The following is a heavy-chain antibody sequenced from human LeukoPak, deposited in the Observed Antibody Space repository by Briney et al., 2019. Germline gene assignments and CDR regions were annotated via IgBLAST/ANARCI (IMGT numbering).Heavy chain of an antibody. J-gene: IGHJ4*02. D-gene: IGHD1-7*01. CDR3: AKGETIDY. CDR2: INWIGGSP. V-gene: IGHV3-20*04. CDR1: GFSFHDYG. Sequence: PGGSLRLSCTASGFSFHDYGMGWVRQVPGKGLEWVSGINWIGGSPGYADSVKGRFTISRDNSKNTLYLQMNSLRAEDTAVYYCAKGETIDYWGQGTLVTVSS.